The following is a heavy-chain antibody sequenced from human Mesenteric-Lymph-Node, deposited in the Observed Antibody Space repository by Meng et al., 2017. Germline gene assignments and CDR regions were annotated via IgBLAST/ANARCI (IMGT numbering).Heavy chain of an antibody. CDR1: GGSISISTW. V-gene: IGHV4-4*02. Sequence: PLAESGPGLVKPSGTLSLTCAVSGGSISISTWWSWVRQPPGKGLEWIGEVNHSKSTNYNPSLKSRITISLDTSKNQVSLRLNSVTAADTAAYYCASNPTGTRGNWFDPWGQGTLVTVSS. D-gene: IGHD1-7*01. CDR2: VNHSKST. J-gene: IGHJ5*02. CDR3: ASNPTGTRGNWFDP.